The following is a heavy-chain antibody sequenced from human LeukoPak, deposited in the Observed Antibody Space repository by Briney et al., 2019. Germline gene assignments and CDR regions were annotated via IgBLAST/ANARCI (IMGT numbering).Heavy chain of an antibody. D-gene: IGHD6-13*01. J-gene: IGHJ4*02. CDR3: AKGVASSWYLRYFDY. Sequence: GGSLRLSCAASGFTFSSYAMSWVRQAPGKGLEWVSAISGSGGSTYYADSGKGRFTISRDNSKNTLYLQMNSLRAEDTAVYYCAKGVASSWYLRYFDYWGQGTLVTVSS. CDR2: ISGSGGST. V-gene: IGHV3-23*01. CDR1: GFTFSSYA.